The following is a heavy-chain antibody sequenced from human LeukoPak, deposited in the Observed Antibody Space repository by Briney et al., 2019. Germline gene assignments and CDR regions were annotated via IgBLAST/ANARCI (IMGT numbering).Heavy chain of an antibody. CDR2: ISGSGYYT. CDR1: GSGFTFGNFG. V-gene: IGHV3-23*01. CDR3: AKDGSWGDYYFYFYMDV. D-gene: IGHD3-16*01. Sequence: GGSLRFSCAASGSGFTFGNFGLSWVRQAPGKGLEWLSGISGSGYYTYYADSVKGRFTISRDNSKNTLYIEMNSLRAEDTAVYYCAKDGSWGDYYFYFYMDVWGKGTTVTVSS. J-gene: IGHJ6*03.